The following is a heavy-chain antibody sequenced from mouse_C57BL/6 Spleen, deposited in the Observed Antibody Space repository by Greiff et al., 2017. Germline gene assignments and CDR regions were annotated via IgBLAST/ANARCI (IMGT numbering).Heavy chain of an antibody. CDR3: ARHRIKNYYGSSYDYAMDY. D-gene: IGHD1-1*01. CDR1: GFSLTSYG. V-gene: IGHV2-6-1*01. Sequence: VQLQQSGPGLVAPSQSLSITCTVSGFSLTSYGVHWVRQPPGKGLEWLVVIWSDGSTTYNSALKSRLSISKDNSKSQVFLKMNSLQTDDTAMYYCARHRIKNYYGSSYDYAMDYWGQGTSVTVSS. J-gene: IGHJ4*01. CDR2: IWSDGST.